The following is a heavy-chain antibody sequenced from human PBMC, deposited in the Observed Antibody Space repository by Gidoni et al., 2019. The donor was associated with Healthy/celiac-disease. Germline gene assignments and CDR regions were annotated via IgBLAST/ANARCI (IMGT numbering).Heavy chain of an antibody. Sequence: QVQLVQSGAEVKKPGSSVKVSCKASGGTFSSYAISWVRQAPGQGLEWMGGIIPLFGTANYAQKFQGRVTITADESTSTAYMELSSLRSEDPAVYYCAREGDCSGGSCEGYRANWFDPWGQGTLVTVSS. CDR1: GGTFSSYA. CDR3: AREGDCSGGSCEGYRANWFDP. V-gene: IGHV1-69*01. D-gene: IGHD2-15*01. CDR2: IIPLFGTA. J-gene: IGHJ5*02.